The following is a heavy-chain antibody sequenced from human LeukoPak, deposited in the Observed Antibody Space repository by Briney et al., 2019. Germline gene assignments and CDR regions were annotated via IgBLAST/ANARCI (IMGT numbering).Heavy chain of an antibody. D-gene: IGHD6-13*01. V-gene: IGHV4-59*01. CDR1: GGXISNYY. CDR3: ARARVPIAAAGAGWFDP. CDR2: VYYTGST. J-gene: IGHJ5*02. Sequence: SETLSLTCPVSGGXISNYYYWTWIRQPPGKGLEWIGYVYYTGSTNFNPSLKSRVTMSLDTSRNQFSLKLTSLTAADTAVYYCARARVPIAAAGAGWFDPWGQGTLVTVSS.